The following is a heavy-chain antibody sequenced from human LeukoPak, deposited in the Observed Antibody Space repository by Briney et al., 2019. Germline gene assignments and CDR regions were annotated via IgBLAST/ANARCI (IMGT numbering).Heavy chain of an antibody. Sequence: ASVKVSCKASGFTFTSYYMHWVRQAPGQGLEWMGIINPSGGSTSYAQKFQGRVTMTRDTSTSTVYMELSSLRSEDTAVYYCARRSAGDSSGYYYTGDYWGQGTLVTVSS. CDR3: ARRSAGDSSGYYYTGDY. J-gene: IGHJ4*02. CDR1: GFTFTSYY. CDR2: INPSGGST. V-gene: IGHV1-46*01. D-gene: IGHD3-22*01.